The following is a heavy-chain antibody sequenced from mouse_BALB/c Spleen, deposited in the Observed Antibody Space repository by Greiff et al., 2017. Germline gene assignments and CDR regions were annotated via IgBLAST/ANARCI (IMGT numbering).Heavy chain of an antibody. Sequence: QVQLKQPGAELVKPGASVKLSCKASGYTFTSYWMHWVKQRPGQGLEWIGEINPSNGRTNYNEKFKSKATLTVDKSSSTAYMQLSSLTSEDSAVYYCARKPLYYFDYWGQGTTLTVSA. CDR2: INPSNGRT. CDR3: ARKPLYYFDY. CDR1: GYTFTSYW. V-gene: IGHV1S81*02. J-gene: IGHJ2*01.